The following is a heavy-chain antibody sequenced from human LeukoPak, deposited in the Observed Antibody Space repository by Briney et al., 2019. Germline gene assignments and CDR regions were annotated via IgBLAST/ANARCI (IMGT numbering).Heavy chain of an antibody. Sequence: SVKVSCKASGGTFRSYAVSWVRQAPGQGLEWMGRIIPMFGTTNYAQSFQGRLTITMDKSTTTAYMELSSLRFEDTAMYYCARGNYYDSSGYFDWGQGTLVTVSS. V-gene: IGHV1-69*05. CDR2: IIPMFGTT. D-gene: IGHD3-22*01. CDR3: ARGNYYDSSGYFD. CDR1: GGTFRSYA. J-gene: IGHJ4*02.